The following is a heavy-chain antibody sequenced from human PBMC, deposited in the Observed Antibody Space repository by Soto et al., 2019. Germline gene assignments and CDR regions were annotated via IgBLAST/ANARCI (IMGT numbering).Heavy chain of an antibody. J-gene: IGHJ5*02. CDR3: ARDVGLQYDTGYSDFWTGKNNWFDP. CDR2: IYYSGST. D-gene: IGHD3-3*01. V-gene: IGHV4-59*11. Sequence: LSLTFTVSGGSISRQYWSLLRQPPGKGLEWIGYIYYSGSTNYNPSLKSRVTISIDTSRNQFSLELRSVTAADTAVYYCARDVGLQYDTGYSDFWTGKNNWFDPWGQGTLVTVSS. CDR1: GGSISRQY.